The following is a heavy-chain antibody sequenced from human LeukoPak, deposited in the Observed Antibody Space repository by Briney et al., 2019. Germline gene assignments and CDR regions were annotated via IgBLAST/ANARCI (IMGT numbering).Heavy chain of an antibody. Sequence: GGSLRLSCAASGFTFSSYGMHWVRQAPGKGLEWVAVISYDGSNKYYADSVKGRFTISRDNSKNTLYLQMNSLRAEDTAVYYCAKEERTIFGVVITPIDYWGQGTLVTVSP. CDR2: ISYDGSNK. D-gene: IGHD3-3*01. CDR3: AKEERTIFGVVITPIDY. J-gene: IGHJ4*02. V-gene: IGHV3-30*18. CDR1: GFTFSSYG.